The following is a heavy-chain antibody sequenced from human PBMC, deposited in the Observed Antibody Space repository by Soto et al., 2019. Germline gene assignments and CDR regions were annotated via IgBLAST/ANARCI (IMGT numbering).Heavy chain of an antibody. V-gene: IGHV3-48*03. CDR3: ARAAWSDEGWDH. J-gene: IGHJ4*02. CDR2: INQYGKIT. Sequence: DVRLVESGGGFIQPGGSLRLSCAASGFSFEEYEMNWVRQAPGQGLEWISYINQYGKITYYADSVKGRFTISRDDAKNSLVLQMDSLTVDDTALYYCARAAWSDEGWDHWGQGVLVTVSS. CDR1: GFSFEEYE. D-gene: IGHD3-3*01.